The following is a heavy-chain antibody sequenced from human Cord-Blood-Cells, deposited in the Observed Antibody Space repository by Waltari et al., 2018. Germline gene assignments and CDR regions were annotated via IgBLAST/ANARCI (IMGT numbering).Heavy chain of an antibody. J-gene: IGHJ3*02. CDR2: IYSGGST. V-gene: IGHV3-53*01. CDR1: GFTASSNS. CDR3: ASATWYAGAFDI. D-gene: IGHD6-13*01. Sequence: EVQLVESGGGLIQPGGSLRLSCAASGFTASSNSLSWVRQAPGKGLEWVSVIYSGGSTYYADSVKGRFTISRDNSKNTLYLQMNSLRAEDTAVYYCASATWYAGAFDIWGQGTMVTVSS.